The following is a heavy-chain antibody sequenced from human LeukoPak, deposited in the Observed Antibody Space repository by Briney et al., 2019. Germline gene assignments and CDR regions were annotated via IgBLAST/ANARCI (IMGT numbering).Heavy chain of an antibody. CDR2: ISDRGSRT. J-gene: IGHJ4*02. D-gene: IGHD3-22*01. V-gene: IGHV3-23*01. Sequence: GGSLRLSCAVSGITLSNYGMSWVRQAPGRGLEWVAGISDRGSRTNYADSVKGRFTISTDHPKNTLYLQMNSLRAEDTAVYFCAKRGVVIRVILVGFHKEAYYFDSWGQGALVTVSS. CDR3: AKRGVVIRVILVGFHKEAYYFDS. CDR1: GITLSNYG.